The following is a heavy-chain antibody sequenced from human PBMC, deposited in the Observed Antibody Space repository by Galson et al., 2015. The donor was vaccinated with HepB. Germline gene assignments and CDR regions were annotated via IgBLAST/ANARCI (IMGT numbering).Heavy chain of an antibody. CDR2: IRSKASNYAT. Sequence: SLRLSCAASGFTFSGYAMHWVRQTPGKGLEWVARIRSKASNYATAYAASLKGRFTISRDDSQNSLYLHMKSLTTEDTAVYYCTRQGDRSGYSNSWGQGTLVTVSS. CDR3: TRQGDRSGYSNS. J-gene: IGHJ4*02. CDR1: GFTFSGYA. V-gene: IGHV3-73*01. D-gene: IGHD6-13*01.